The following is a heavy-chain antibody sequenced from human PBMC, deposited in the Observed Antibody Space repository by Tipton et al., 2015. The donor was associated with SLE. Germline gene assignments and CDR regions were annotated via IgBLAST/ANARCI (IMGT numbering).Heavy chain of an antibody. CDR1: GGSFSGYY. CDR2: IYTSGST. D-gene: IGHD3-3*01. CDR3: ARSAIFGVIMGGYFDY. V-gene: IGHV4-4*07. Sequence: TLSLTCAVSGGSFSGYYWSWIRRPAGKGLEWIGRIYTSGSTNYNPSLKSRVTMSVDTSRNQFSLKLSSVTAADTAVYYCARSAIFGVIMGGYFDYWGQGTLVTVSS. J-gene: IGHJ4*02.